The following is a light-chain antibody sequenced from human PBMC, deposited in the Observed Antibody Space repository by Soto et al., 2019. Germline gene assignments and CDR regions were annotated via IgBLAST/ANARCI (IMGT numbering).Light chain of an antibody. Sequence: DVVLTQTPLSSPVSLGQPASISCRSSQSLVTSDGHTFLSWLQQRPGQPPRVLIYKVSNRFSGVPDKFSGSGAVTEFTLKISRVEAEDVGIYYCMQLTHVPYTFGQGTKLEIK. J-gene: IGKJ2*01. V-gene: IGKV2-24*01. CDR3: MQLTHVPYT. CDR2: KVS. CDR1: QSLVTSDGHTF.